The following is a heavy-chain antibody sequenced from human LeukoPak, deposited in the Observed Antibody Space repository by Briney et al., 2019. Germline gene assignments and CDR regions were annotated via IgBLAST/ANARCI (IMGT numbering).Heavy chain of an antibody. CDR3: VRAYTTSGTYAEP. J-gene: IGHJ4*02. V-gene: IGHV3-23*01. D-gene: IGHD1-1*01. CDR2: IGSNSVNT. Sequence: GGSLRLSCTASGFTFSTYAMGWTRQAPGKGLEWVSGIGSNSVNTYYADSAKDRFTISRDNSENTVYLQMNSLRAEDTALYYCVRAYTTSGTYAEPWGQGTLVTVSS. CDR1: GFTFSTYA.